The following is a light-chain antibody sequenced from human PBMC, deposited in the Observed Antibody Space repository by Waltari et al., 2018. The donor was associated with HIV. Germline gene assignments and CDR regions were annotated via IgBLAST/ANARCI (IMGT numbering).Light chain of an antibody. J-gene: IGKJ1*01. V-gene: IGKV2D-29*01. Sequence: DIVMTQTPLSLSVTPGQPASISCKSSQSLLHSDGKTYLYWYLQRPGQPPQPLMYEVSTRCAGVPDRFSGSASGTDFTLRISRVEAEDVGVYYCMQTVQLSWTFGQGTKVQIK. CDR1: QSLLHSDGKTY. CDR2: EVS. CDR3: MQTVQLSWT.